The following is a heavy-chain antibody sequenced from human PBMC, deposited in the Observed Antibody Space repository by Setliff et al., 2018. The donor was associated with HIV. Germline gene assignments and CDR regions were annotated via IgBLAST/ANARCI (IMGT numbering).Heavy chain of an antibody. Sequence: KPSETLSLTCTVSGGSITSGHYYWGWIRQPPGKGLEWIGNILDGRVTFFNPSLRSRVTISVDASKNQFSLKLRSVTAADTAVYHCARPHSGRGGGAYFDPWDQGILVTVSS. J-gene: IGHJ5*02. CDR1: GGSITSGHYY. CDR2: ILDGRVT. CDR3: ARPHSGRGGGAYFDP. V-gene: IGHV4-39*01. D-gene: IGHD6-19*01.